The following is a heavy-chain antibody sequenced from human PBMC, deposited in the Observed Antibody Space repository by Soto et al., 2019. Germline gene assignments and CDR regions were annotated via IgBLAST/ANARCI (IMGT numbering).Heavy chain of an antibody. D-gene: IGHD5-12*01. CDR3: ARTSYDDIVGYDDMDV. CDR1: GGSIYSNNW. Sequence: QVQLQESGPGLVKPSGTLSLTCAVSGGSIYSNNWWSWVRQPPGKGLEWIGEIHHSGSTNYNPSLNSRVTISVDNSKNQFSLKVNSVTAADTAVYYCARTSYDDIVGYDDMDVWGQGTTVTVSS. V-gene: IGHV4-4*02. CDR2: IHHSGST. J-gene: IGHJ6*02.